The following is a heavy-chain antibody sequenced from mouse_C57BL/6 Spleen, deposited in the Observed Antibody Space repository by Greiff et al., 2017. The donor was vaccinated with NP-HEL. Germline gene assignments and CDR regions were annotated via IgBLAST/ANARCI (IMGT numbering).Heavy chain of an antibody. D-gene: IGHD2-3*01. V-gene: IGHV1-82*01. J-gene: IGHJ2*01. CDR1: GYAFSSSW. CDR3: AKFYDGYYLYYFDY. CDR2: IYPGDGDT. Sequence: QVQLQQSGPELVEPGASVKISCKASGYAFSSSWMNWVKQRPGKGLEWIGRIYPGDGDTNYNGKFKGKATLTADKSSSTAYMQLSSLTSEDSAVYFCAKFYDGYYLYYFDYWGQGTTLTVSS.